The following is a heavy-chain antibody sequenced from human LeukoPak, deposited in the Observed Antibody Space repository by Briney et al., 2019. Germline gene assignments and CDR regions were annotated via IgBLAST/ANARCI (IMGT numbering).Heavy chain of an antibody. D-gene: IGHD2-15*01. CDR3: ARDRRHCSGGSCYSWFDP. CDR2: IYTSGST. V-gene: IGHV4-4*07. J-gene: IGHJ5*02. CDR1: GGSISSYY. Sequence: SETLSLTCTVSGGSISSYYWRWIRQPAGKGLEWIGRIYTSGSTNYNPSLKSRVTMSVDTSKNQFSLKLSSVTAADTAVYYCARDRRHCSGGSCYSWFDPWGQGTLVTVSS.